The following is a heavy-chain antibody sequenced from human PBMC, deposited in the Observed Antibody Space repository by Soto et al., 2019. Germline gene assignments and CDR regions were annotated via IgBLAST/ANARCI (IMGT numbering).Heavy chain of an antibody. V-gene: IGHV3-23*01. CDR3: AKGITNYYDTSAYYGAGY. J-gene: IGHJ4*02. D-gene: IGHD3-22*01. Sequence: TGGSLRLSCAASGFTFTYYAMSWVRQPPGKGLEWVSTISTSGDSTYYADSVKGRFTISRDNSQNTLFLQMNSLRAEDTAVYYCAKGITNYYDTSAYYGAGYWGQGTQVTVSS. CDR2: ISTSGDST. CDR1: GFTFTYYA.